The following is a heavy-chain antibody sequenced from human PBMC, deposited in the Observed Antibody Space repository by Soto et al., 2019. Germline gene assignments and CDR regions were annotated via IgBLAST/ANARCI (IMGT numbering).Heavy chain of an antibody. CDR1: GFNFRDFW. J-gene: IGHJ4*02. D-gene: IGHD1-26*01. V-gene: IGHV3-74*01. CDR3: TRDDSGLGIDY. Sequence: GGSWRLSCEASGFNFRDFWMHWVRQPPGKGPEWVSNIPSDGRDVSYADSVRGRFTISRDDARNTLYLQMSDLRVEDTAIYYCTRDDSGLGIDYWGQGTQVTVSS. CDR2: IPSDGRDV.